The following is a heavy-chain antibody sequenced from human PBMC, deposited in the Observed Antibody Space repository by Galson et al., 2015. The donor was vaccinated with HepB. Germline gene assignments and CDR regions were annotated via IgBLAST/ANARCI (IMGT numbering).Heavy chain of an antibody. CDR3: AVVDATPGRGMDV. V-gene: IGHV4-59*05. D-gene: IGHD5-24*01. Sequence: QVQLQESGPGLVKPSETLSLTCSVSGDSITSYSWNWVRQPPAKGLEWIGRTDYSESTYYNPPLKSRVTISEDTSKNQFSLKLSSVTAADTAVYYCAVVDATPGRGMDVWGQGTTVTVSS. J-gene: IGHJ6*02. CDR1: GDSITSYS. CDR2: TDYSEST.